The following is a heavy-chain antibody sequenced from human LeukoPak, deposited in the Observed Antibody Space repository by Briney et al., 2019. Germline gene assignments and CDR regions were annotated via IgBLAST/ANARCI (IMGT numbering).Heavy chain of an antibody. CDR3: ARGQGTVTTH. J-gene: IGHJ4*02. Sequence: SETLSLTCTVSGSSIRSYYWSWIRQPPGKGLEWIGYIYYSGSANYNPSLKSRVTISLDTSKNQFSLKLSSVTAADTAVYYCARGQGTVTTHWGQGTLVTVSS. CDR2: IYYSGSA. CDR1: GSSIRSYY. D-gene: IGHD4-17*01. V-gene: IGHV4-59*12.